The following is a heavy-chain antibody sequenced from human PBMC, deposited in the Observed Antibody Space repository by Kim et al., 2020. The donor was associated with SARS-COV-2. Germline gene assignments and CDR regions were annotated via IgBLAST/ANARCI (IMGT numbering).Heavy chain of an antibody. D-gene: IGHD3-16*02. V-gene: IGHV3-11*05. CDR2: ISSSSSYT. J-gene: IGHJ6*02. Sequence: GGSLRLSCAASGFTFSDYYMSWIRQAPGKGLEWVSYISSSSSYTNYADSVKGRFTISRDNAKNSLYLHMNSLRAEDTAVYYCARVGYDYVWGRYRDYYYYYGMDVWGQGTTVTVSS. CDR3: ARVGYDYVWGRYRDYYYYYGMDV. CDR1: GFTFSDYY.